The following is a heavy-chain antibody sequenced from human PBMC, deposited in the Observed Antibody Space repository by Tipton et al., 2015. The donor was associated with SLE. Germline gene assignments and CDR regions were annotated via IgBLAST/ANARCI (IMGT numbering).Heavy chain of an antibody. J-gene: IGHJ4*02. CDR3: ARGIKGPFDY. V-gene: IGHV4-34*01. CDR1: GGSFSDYY. CDR2: INHSEST. Sequence: TLSLTCAVHGGSFSDYYLNWIRQPPGKGLEWIGEINHSESTNYNPSLKSRVTISVDTSKNQFSLKLSSVTAADTAVYYCARGIKGPFDYWGQGTLVTVSS.